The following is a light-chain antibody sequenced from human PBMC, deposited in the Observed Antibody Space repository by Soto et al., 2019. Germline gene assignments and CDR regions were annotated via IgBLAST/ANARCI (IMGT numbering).Light chain of an antibody. V-gene: IGKV2-28*01. CDR3: MQARQTPPWT. J-gene: IGKJ1*01. Sequence: EIVMTQSPLTLPVTPGEPASISCRSSQSLLHANGYNYLDWYLQKPGQSPQLLIYSGSNRASGVPDRFRGSGSGTHFTLRISRVEADDVGVYYCMQARQTPPWTFGQGTKVDIK. CDR1: QSLLHANGYNY. CDR2: SGS.